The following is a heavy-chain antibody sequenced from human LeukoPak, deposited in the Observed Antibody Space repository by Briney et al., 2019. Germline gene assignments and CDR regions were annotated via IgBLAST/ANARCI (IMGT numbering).Heavy chain of an antibody. Sequence: GASVKASCRASGHTFTDYYLHWVRQAPGQGLQWMGMVNPTAGSRAYAQDFQDRVTMTRDTSTSTVYMELYSLRSEDTAMYYCARDLTNWGQGTLVTVSS. J-gene: IGHJ4*02. V-gene: IGHV1-46*03. CDR1: GHTFTDYY. CDR3: ARDLTN. CDR2: VNPTAGSR.